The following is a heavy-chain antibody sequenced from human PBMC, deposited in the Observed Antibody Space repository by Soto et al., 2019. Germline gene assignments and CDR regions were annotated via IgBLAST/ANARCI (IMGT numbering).Heavy chain of an antibody. CDR3: ARHPREAYXF. D-gene: IGHD3-3*01. V-gene: IGHV1-69*02. CDR2: IIPILGIA. CDR1: GGTFSSYT. Sequence: SVKVSCKASGGTFSSYTISWVRQAPGQGLEWMGRIIPILGIANYAQKFQGRVTMTRDTFTRTFYMELSSLRSEDTAIYYCARHPREAYXFWAQASLLTVPS. J-gene: IGHJ1*01.